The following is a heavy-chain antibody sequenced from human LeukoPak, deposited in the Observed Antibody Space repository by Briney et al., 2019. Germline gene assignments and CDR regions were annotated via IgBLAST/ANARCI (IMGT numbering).Heavy chain of an antibody. D-gene: IGHD3-10*01. J-gene: IGHJ5*02. V-gene: IGHV4-4*07. Sequence: SETLSLTCTVSGGSISSYYWSWIRQPAGKGLEWIGRIYTSGSTNYNPSLKSRVTMSVDTSKNQFSLKLSSVTAADTAVYYCARASQPFYYYGSGSYSLSAGFDPWGQGTLVTVSS. CDR2: IYTSGST. CDR3: ARASQPFYYYGSGSYSLSAGFDP. CDR1: GGSISSYY.